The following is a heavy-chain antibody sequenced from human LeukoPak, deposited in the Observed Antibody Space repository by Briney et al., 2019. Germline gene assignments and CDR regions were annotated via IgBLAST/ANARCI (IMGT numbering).Heavy chain of an antibody. Sequence: SETLSLTCTVSGGSISSYYWSWIRQPAGKGLEWIGRIYTSGSTNYNPSLKSRVTMSVDTSKNQFSLKLSSVTAADTAVYYCAREMGTTDTYYYYYYMDVWGKGTTVTVSS. CDR2: IYTSGST. CDR3: AREMGTTDTYYYYYYMDV. V-gene: IGHV4-4*07. D-gene: IGHD1-1*01. CDR1: GGSISSYY. J-gene: IGHJ6*03.